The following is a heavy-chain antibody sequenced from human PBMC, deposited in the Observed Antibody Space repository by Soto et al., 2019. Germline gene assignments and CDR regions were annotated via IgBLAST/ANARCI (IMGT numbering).Heavy chain of an antibody. V-gene: IGHV4-30-2*01. Sequence: SETLSLTCGVTGGSISTSGHSWSWIRQTPGKGLEWIGCIYPSGTLFYNPSLRSRVTISMDASENNFSLRLASVTAADTAVYYCATYAAYANYYFHYWGRGTLVTVAS. D-gene: IGHD3-16*01. CDR2: IYPSGTL. J-gene: IGHJ4*01. CDR1: GGSISTSGHS. CDR3: ATYAAYANYYFHY.